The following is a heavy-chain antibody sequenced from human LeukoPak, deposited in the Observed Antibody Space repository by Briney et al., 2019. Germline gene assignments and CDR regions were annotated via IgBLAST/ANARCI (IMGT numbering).Heavy chain of an antibody. J-gene: IGHJ4*02. D-gene: IGHD2-2*01. CDR2: ITSKTEGETA. CDR3: TTVCCSSTSCAMSGNY. V-gene: IGHV3-15*01. CDR1: GFTFTNAW. Sequence: GGSLRLSCAASGFTFTNAWMSWVRQAPGKGLEWVGRITSKTEGETADYAAPVKGRFTISRDDSKNTLYLHMNSLKTEDTAVYYCTTVCCSSTSCAMSGNYWGRGTLVTVSS.